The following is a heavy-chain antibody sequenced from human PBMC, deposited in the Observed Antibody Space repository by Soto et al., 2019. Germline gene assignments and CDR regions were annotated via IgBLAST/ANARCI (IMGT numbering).Heavy chain of an antibody. D-gene: IGHD2-21*02. J-gene: IGHJ3*01. Sequence: EVQLVESEGGLVQRGGSLRLSCAASGFTFNYYWMHWVRQAPGQGLVWVSHIHRDGSTTTYAGSVKGRFTISRDNAKNTLYPERHGLSAEDTAVYYCVRGDKGGFDLWGQGTTVTVSS. V-gene: IGHV3-74*01. CDR1: GFTFNYYW. CDR2: IHRDGSTT. CDR3: VRGDKGGFDL.